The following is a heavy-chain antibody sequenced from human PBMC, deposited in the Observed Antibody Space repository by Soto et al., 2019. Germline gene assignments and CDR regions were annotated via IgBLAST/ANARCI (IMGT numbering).Heavy chain of an antibody. CDR1: GFTFDDYA. J-gene: IGHJ4*02. Sequence: PGGSLRLSCAASGFTFDDYAMHWVRQAPGKGLEWVSGISWNSGSIGYADSVKGRFTIPRDNAKNSLYLQMNSLRPEDTALYYCAKDIMTTVTIPDYWGQGTLVTVSS. CDR2: ISWNSGSI. CDR3: AKDIMTTVTIPDY. D-gene: IGHD4-17*01. V-gene: IGHV3-9*01.